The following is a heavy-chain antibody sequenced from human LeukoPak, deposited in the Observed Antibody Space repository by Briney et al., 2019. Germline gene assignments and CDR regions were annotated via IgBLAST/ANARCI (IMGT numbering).Heavy chain of an antibody. CDR2: ISGRSDNT. D-gene: IGHD3-9*01. CDR1: GFIFSNYA. V-gene: IGHV3-23*01. CDR3: AKWGDYDVLTGYYVSDF. J-gene: IGHJ4*02. Sequence: GASLRLSCAASGFIFSNYAMYWVRQAPGKGLEWVSAISGRSDNTYYADSAKGRFTLSRDSSKNTLYLQMNSLRADDTAVYYCAKWGDYDVLTGYYVSDFWGQGTLVTVS.